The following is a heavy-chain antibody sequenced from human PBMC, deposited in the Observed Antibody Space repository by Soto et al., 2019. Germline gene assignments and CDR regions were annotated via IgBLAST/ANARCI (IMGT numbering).Heavy chain of an antibody. D-gene: IGHD6-19*01. J-gene: IGHJ4*02. CDR3: VYTTGWPGFDF. CDR1: GGSNSNYY. CDR2: IHYSGRT. Sequence: QVFLQESGPGLVKPSETLSLTCTVSGGSNSNYYWTWVRQSPGKGLEWVGYIHYSGRTHYNPSLESRVTISADTSKKQFSLKVNFLTAADTAVYHCVYTTGWPGFDFWGQGILVIVSS. V-gene: IGHV4-59*03.